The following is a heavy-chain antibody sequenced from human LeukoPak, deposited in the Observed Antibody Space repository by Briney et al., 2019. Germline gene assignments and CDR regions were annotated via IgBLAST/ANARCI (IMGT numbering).Heavy chain of an antibody. V-gene: IGHV3-53*01. D-gene: IGHD6-19*01. Sequence: GGSLRLSCAASGFTVSNNYMNWVRQAPGKGLEWVSSVSTDGDTYYTDSVKGRFTISRDGSTNTLFLQMISLRAGDTALYYCARSRSGSVAGTSDYWGQGTLVIVSS. CDR1: GFTVSNNY. CDR2: VSTDGDT. CDR3: ARSRSGSVAGTSDY. J-gene: IGHJ4*02.